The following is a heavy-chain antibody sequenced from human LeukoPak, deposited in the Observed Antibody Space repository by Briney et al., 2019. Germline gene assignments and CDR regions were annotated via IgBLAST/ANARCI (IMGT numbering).Heavy chain of an antibody. V-gene: IGHV4-39*07. D-gene: IGHD6-13*01. J-gene: IGHJ4*02. CDR1: GGSISSSSYY. Sequence: SETLSLTCTVSGGSISSSSYYWGWIRQPPGKGLEWIGSIYYSGSTYYSPSLKSRVTISVDTSKNQFSLKLSSVTAADTAVYYCARDAGGSSWYGGGYFDYWGQGTLVTVSS. CDR2: IYYSGST. CDR3: ARDAGGSSWYGGGYFDY.